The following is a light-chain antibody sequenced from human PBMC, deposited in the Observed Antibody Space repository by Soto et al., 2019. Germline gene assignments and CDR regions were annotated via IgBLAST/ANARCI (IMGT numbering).Light chain of an antibody. CDR2: KPS. CDR1: QNLYNS. Sequence: DIQMTQSPSTLSTSLGDRVTITCRASQNLYNSLASYQQKPGKAPKVLIYKPSNFESGVPSRFSGSGSGTDFTLTITSLQPDDFATYYCKQYNSYPVTFGGGTEVEIK. CDR3: KQYNSYPVT. V-gene: IGKV1-5*03. J-gene: IGKJ4*01.